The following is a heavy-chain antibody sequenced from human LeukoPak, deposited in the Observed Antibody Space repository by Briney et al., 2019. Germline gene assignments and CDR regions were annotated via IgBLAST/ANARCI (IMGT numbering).Heavy chain of an antibody. CDR1: GFTFSGYA. J-gene: IGHJ4*02. D-gene: IGHD3-3*01. Sequence: GGSLRLSCAASGFTFSGYAMSWVRQAPGKGLEWVSAVSGSGGSTFYADSVKGRFTISRDNSKNTVYLQMNSLRAEDTAVYYCAKDNGFWGGHYVYWGQGTLVTVSS. V-gene: IGHV3-23*01. CDR2: VSGSGGST. CDR3: AKDNGFWGGHYVY.